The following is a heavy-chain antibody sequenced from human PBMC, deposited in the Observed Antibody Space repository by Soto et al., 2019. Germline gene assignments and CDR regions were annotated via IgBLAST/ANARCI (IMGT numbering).Heavy chain of an antibody. CDR2: ISHDGNAQ. D-gene: IGHD2-2*01. J-gene: IGHJ5*02. CDR3: ARDHRPSNWYNWFHP. Sequence: PGGSLRLSCAASGFILSTYGMHWVRQAPGKGLEWVAMISHDGNAQYYVDSVKGRFSVSRDTSKNTLHLHMNSLRSEDTGLYYCARDHRPSNWYNWFHPWGQGTLVTVSS. CDR1: GFILSTYG. V-gene: IGHV3-30*03.